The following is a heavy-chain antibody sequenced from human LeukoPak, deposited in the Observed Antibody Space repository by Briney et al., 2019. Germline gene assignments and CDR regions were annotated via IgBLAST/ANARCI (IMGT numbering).Heavy chain of an antibody. Sequence: SETLSLTCTVSGGSISGYFWSWIRQPPGKGLEWIGYIYYSGSSGSTHYNPSLRSRVTISVDTSKNQFSLKLSSVTAADTAVYYCARDISSSSWLSNWFDPWGQGTLVTVSS. V-gene: IGHV4-59*01. CDR3: ARDISSSSWLSNWFDP. D-gene: IGHD6-13*01. CDR2: IYYSGSSGST. CDR1: GGSISGYF. J-gene: IGHJ5*02.